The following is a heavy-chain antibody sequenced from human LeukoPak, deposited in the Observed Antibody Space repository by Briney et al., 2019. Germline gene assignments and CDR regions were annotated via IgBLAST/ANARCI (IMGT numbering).Heavy chain of an antibody. D-gene: IGHD3-10*01. CDR3: TRGPMVRGPDY. V-gene: IGHV3-21*01. CDR2: ISSSSSNK. CDR1: GFTFSSYS. J-gene: IGHJ4*02. Sequence: PGGYLRLSCAASGFTFSSYSMNWVRQAPGKGLEWVSSISSSSSNKYYADSVKGRFTISRDNSKNSLYLQMHSLRAEDTAVYYCTRGPMVRGPDYWGQGTLVTVSS.